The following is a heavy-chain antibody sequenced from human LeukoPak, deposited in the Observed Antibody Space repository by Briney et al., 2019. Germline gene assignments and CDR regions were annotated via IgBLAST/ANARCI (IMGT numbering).Heavy chain of an antibody. CDR2: IRYDGSDK. V-gene: IGHV3-30*02. Sequence: GGSLRLSCAASGFSFSSYVMHWVRQAPGKGLEWVAFIRYDGSDKYYADSVKGRFTISRDNSKNTLYVQMNSLRAEDTAVYYCAKPHFDDWGQGTLVTVSS. CDR3: AKPHFDD. CDR1: GFSFSSYV. J-gene: IGHJ4*02.